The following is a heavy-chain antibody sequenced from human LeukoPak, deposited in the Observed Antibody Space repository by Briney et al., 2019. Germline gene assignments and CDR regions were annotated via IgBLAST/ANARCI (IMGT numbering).Heavy chain of an antibody. Sequence: ASVRVSCKASGYTFTSYYMHWVRQAPGQGVEWMGIINPSGGSTSYAQKFQGRVTMTRDTSTSTVYTELSSLRSEDTAVYYCARGLGYCSSTSCPYSYENYWGQGTLVTVSS. J-gene: IGHJ4*02. V-gene: IGHV1-46*01. CDR2: INPSGGST. CDR1: GYTFTSYY. D-gene: IGHD2-2*01. CDR3: ARGLGYCSSTSCPYSYENY.